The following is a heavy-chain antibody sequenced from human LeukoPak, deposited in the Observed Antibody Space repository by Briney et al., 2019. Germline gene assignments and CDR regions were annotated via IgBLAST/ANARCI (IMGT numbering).Heavy chain of an antibody. CDR1: GFTFSRHG. J-gene: IGHJ4*02. Sequence: GGSLRLSCAPSGFTFSRHGMHWVRQAPGKGLEWVAIISNDGSRKYYAHSVEGRFTISRDNSKNTLYLQMDSLRAEDTAVYYCAKEYCSNSVCHSLDYWGQGTLVTVSS. D-gene: IGHD2-8*01. V-gene: IGHV3-30*18. CDR2: ISNDGSRK. CDR3: AKEYCSNSVCHSLDY.